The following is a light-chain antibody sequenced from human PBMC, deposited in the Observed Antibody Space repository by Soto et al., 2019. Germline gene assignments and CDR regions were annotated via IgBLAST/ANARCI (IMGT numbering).Light chain of an antibody. CDR1: SSDVGNYNY. V-gene: IGLV2-14*01. Sequence: QSALTQPASVSGSPGQSITISCTGTSSDVGNYNYVSWYQQHPGKAPKLMIYDVSNRPSGVSNRFSGSKSGNTASLTISGLQAEDEADYYCCSYTSSSPYVVFGGGTKLTVL. CDR2: DVS. CDR3: CSYTSSSPYVV. J-gene: IGLJ2*01.